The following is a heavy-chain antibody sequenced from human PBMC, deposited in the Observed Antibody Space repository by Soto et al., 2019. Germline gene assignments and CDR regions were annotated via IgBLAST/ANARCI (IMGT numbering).Heavy chain of an antibody. D-gene: IGHD5-18*01. CDR2: ISSSSSTI. Sequence: GGSLRLSCAASGFTFSSYSMNWVRQAPGKGLEWVSYISSSSSTIYYADSVKGRFTISRDNAKNSLYLQMNSLRAEDTAVYYCARGPGVTPFDYWGQGTLVTVSS. J-gene: IGHJ4*02. CDR3: ARGPGVTPFDY. CDR1: GFTFSSYS. V-gene: IGHV3-48*04.